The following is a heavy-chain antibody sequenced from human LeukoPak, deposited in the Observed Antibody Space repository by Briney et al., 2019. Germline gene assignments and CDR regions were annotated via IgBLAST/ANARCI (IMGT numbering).Heavy chain of an antibody. CDR2: IIPIFGTA. CDR3: ARGSITIFGVAYGMDV. D-gene: IGHD3-3*01. V-gene: IGHV1-69*13. Sequence: GASVKVSCKASGGTFSSYAISWVRQAPGQGLEWMGGIIPIFGTANYAQKFQGRVTTTADESTSTAYMELSSLRSEDTAVYYCARGSITIFGVAYGMDVWGQGTTVTVSS. J-gene: IGHJ6*02. CDR1: GGTFSSYA.